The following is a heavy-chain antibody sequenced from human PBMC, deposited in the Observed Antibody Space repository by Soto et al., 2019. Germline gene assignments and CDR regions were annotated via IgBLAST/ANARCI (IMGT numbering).Heavy chain of an antibody. V-gene: IGHV3-23*01. CDR3: AKALITFGGVMGYYFDY. J-gene: IGHJ4*02. Sequence: EVQLLESGGGLVQPGGSLRLSCAASGFTFSSYAMSWVRQAPGKGLEWVSAISGSGGSTYYADSVKGRFTISRDNSKNKLYLQMNSLRAEDTAVYYCAKALITFGGVMGYYFDYWGQGTLVTVSS. D-gene: IGHD3-16*01. CDR1: GFTFSSYA. CDR2: ISGSGGST.